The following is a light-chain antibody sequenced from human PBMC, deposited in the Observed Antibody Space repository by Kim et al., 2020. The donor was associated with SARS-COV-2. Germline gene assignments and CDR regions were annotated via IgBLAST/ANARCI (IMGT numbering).Light chain of an antibody. CDR2: AAS. Sequence: SASVGDRVTITCRASQSISSYLNWYQQKPGKAPKLLIYAASSLQSGVPSRFSGSGSGTDFTLTISSLLPEDFATYYCQQSYSTPLTFGGGTKVEI. CDR1: QSISSY. J-gene: IGKJ4*01. CDR3: QQSYSTPLT. V-gene: IGKV1-39*01.